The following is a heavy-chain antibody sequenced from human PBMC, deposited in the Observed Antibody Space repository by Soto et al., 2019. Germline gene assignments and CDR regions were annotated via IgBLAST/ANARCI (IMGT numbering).Heavy chain of an antibody. CDR1: GGSFSGYY. CDR2: INHSGST. V-gene: IGHV4-34*01. Sequence: SETLSLTCAVYGGSFSGYYWSWIRQPPGKGLEWIGEINHSGSTNYNPSLKSRVTISVDTSKNQFSLKLSSVTAADTAVYYCARGLGVVVPAAMINWFDPWGQGTLVTVSS. J-gene: IGHJ5*02. D-gene: IGHD2-2*01. CDR3: ARGLGVVVPAAMINWFDP.